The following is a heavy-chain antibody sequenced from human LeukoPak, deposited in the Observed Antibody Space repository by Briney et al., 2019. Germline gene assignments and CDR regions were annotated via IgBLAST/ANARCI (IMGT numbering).Heavy chain of an antibody. J-gene: IGHJ5*02. V-gene: IGHV4-61*02. D-gene: IGHD6-13*01. CDR1: GGSISSGSYY. CDR2: IYTSGST. Sequence: TSETLSLTCTVSGGSISSGSYYWSWIRQPAGKGLEWIGRIYTSGSTNYNPSLKSRVTISVDTSKNQFSLKLSSVTAADTAVYYCAREDSSNWNWFDPWGQGTLVTVSS. CDR3: AREDSSNWNWFDP.